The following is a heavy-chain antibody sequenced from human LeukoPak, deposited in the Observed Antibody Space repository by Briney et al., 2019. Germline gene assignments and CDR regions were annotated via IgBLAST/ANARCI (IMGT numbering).Heavy chain of an antibody. Sequence: SETLSLTCTVSGGSISGCYWSWIRQPPGERLEWIGHIYNSGSTNYSPSLMSRVTISVDTSKNQFSLKLSSVTAADTAVYYCARSLRFLEWSEYYMDVWGKGTTVTVSS. CDR3: ARSLRFLEWSEYYMDV. D-gene: IGHD3-3*01. CDR1: GGSISGCY. CDR2: IYNSGST. V-gene: IGHV4-59*12. J-gene: IGHJ6*03.